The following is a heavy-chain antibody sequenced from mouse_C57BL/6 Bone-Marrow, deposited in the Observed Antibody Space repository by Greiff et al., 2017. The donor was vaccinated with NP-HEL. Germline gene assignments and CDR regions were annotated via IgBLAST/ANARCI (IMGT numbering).Heavy chain of an antibody. CDR2: IYPGSGST. CDR1: GYTFTSYL. CDR3: ARYHYGSSYDY. D-gene: IGHD1-1*01. J-gene: IGHJ2*01. V-gene: IGHV1-55*01. Sequence: QVQLQQPGAELVKPGASVKMSCKASGYTFTSYLITWVKQRPGQGLEWIGDIYPGSGSTNYNEKFKSKATLTVDTSSSTAYMQLSSLTSEDSAVYYCARYHYGSSYDYWGQGTTLTVSS.